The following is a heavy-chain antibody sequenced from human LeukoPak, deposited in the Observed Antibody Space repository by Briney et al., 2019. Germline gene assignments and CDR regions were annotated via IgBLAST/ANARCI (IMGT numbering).Heavy chain of an antibody. CDR1: GGSISSFF. CDR2: IYYSGST. CDR3: ARRGASSSEEY. J-gene: IGHJ4*02. Sequence: SETLSLTCTVSGGSISSFFWSWIRQPPGKGLEWIGYIYYSGSTNYSPSLKSRVTISEDTTKNQFSLKVSSVTAADTAVYYCARRGASSSEEYWGQGTLVIVSS. D-gene: IGHD6-6*01. V-gene: IGHV4-59*08.